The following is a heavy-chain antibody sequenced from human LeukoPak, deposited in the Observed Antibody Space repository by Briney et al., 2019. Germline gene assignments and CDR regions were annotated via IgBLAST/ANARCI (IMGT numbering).Heavy chain of an antibody. CDR1: GFTFSSYG. CDR2: IWYDGSNK. J-gene: IGHJ4*02. CDR3: ARDLDTAMVFFDY. D-gene: IGHD5-18*01. Sequence: GRSLRLSCAASGFTFSSYGMHWVRQAPGKGLEWVAVIWYDGSNKYYADSVKGRFTISRDNSKNTLYLQMNSLRAEDTVVYYCARDLDTAMVFFDYWGQGTLVTVSS. V-gene: IGHV3-33*01.